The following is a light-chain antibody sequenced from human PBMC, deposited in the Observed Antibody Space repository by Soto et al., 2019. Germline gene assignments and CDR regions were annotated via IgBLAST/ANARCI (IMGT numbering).Light chain of an antibody. CDR3: AAWDDSLNGPLYV. J-gene: IGLJ1*01. V-gene: IGLV1-44*01. CDR2: SNN. Sequence: QSVLTHPPSASGTPGQRVTISCSGSSSNIGSNTVNWYQQLPGTAPKLLIYSNNPRPSGVPDRFSGSKSGTSASLAISGLQSEDEADYYCAAWDDSLNGPLYVFGTGTKLTVL. CDR1: SSNIGSNT.